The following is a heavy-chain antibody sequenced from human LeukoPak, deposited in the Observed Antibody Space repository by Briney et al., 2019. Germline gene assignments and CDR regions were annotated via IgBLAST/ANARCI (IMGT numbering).Heavy chain of an antibody. CDR1: GFTFSSYS. CDR3: ARDKTRGLGYSYSKSGNYFDY. V-gene: IGHV3-21*01. D-gene: IGHD5-18*01. Sequence: GGSLRLSCAASGFTFSSYSMNWVRQAPGKGLEWVSSITRSSYIYYADSMKGRFTISRDNAKNSLYLQMNSLRAEDTAVYSCARDKTRGLGYSYSKSGNYFDYWGQGTLVTVSS. J-gene: IGHJ4*02. CDR2: ITRSSYI.